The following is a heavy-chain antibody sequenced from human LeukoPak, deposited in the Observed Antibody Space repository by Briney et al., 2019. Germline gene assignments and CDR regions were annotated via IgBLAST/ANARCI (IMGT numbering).Heavy chain of an antibody. CDR1: GGSMSSSSYF. D-gene: IGHD2-21*02. CDR2: TYCSGST. V-gene: IGHV4-39*01. CDR3: ARLGTVVTAIIGGYFDC. J-gene: IGHJ4*02. Sequence: PSETLSLTCTVSGGSMSSSSYFWAWIHQSPGKGLEWIGSTYCSGSTHYNPSLESRVTISVDTSKNQFPLKLNSVTAADTAVYYCARLGTVVTAIIGGYFDCWGQGTLVTVSS.